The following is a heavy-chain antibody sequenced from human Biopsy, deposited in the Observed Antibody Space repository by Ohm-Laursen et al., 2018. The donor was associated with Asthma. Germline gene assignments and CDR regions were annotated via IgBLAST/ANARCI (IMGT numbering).Heavy chain of an antibody. CDR1: GFTVSSNG. Sequence: GSLRLSCAASGFTVSSNGMSWVRQPPGKGLEWVSVIYSGGGTFYADSVKGRVTISRDISKNTLSLQMNSLRAEDTAVYYCARDPLYDSSAYIGDVFDIWGQGTMVTVSS. CDR2: IYSGGGT. CDR3: ARDPLYDSSAYIGDVFDI. V-gene: IGHV3-53*01. J-gene: IGHJ3*02. D-gene: IGHD3-22*01.